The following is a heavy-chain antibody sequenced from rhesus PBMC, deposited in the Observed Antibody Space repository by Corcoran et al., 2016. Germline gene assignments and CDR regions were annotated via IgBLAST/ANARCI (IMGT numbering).Heavy chain of an antibody. CDR3: ARDLYSSGWNNFDY. CDR2: ITFSRRT. D-gene: IGHD6-31*01. J-gene: IGHJ4*01. CDR1: GYSISGYY. V-gene: IGHV4-122*02. Sequence: QVQLQESGPGLVKPSETLSLTCAVSGYSISGYYWSWIRQAPGKGLEGIGYITFSRRTSYNPSLKSRVTISRDTSKNQFSLKLSSVTAADTAVYYCARDLYSSGWNNFDYWGQGVLVTVSS.